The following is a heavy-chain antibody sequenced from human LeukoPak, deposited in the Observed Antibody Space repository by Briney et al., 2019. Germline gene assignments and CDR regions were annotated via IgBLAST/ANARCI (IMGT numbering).Heavy chain of an antibody. V-gene: IGHV3-30-3*01. D-gene: IGHD5-18*01. CDR2: ILYDGSNK. CDR3: AXAGSQSHXDAAMXFCNY. J-gene: IGHJ4*02. CDR1: GFTFSSYA. Sequence: GGSLRLSCAASGFTFSSYAMHWVRQAPGKGLEWVAVILYDGSNKYYADSVKGRFTISRDNSKNTLYLQMDSLSAEDTAVYYCAXAGSQSHXDAAMXFCNYWGQGXXVXVXS.